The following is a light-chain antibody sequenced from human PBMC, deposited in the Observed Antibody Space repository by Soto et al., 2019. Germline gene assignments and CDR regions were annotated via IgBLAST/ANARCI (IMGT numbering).Light chain of an antibody. CDR1: TGAVTSGHY. Sequence: QAVVTQEPSLTVSPRGTVTLTCGSSTGAVTSGHYPYWFQQKPGQAPRTLIYDTKNKHSWTPARFSGSLLGGKAALTLSGAQPEDEAEYYCLLSYSGPRVFGGGTKLTVL. CDR3: LLSYSGPRV. J-gene: IGLJ3*02. CDR2: DTK. V-gene: IGLV7-46*01.